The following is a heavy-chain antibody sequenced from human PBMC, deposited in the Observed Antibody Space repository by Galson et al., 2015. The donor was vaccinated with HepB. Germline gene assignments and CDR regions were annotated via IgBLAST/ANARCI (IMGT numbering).Heavy chain of an antibody. V-gene: IGHV1-2*02. CDR3: ARVAASDYGDHAHFDY. J-gene: IGHJ4*02. CDR1: GDTFTGYF. CDR2: INPNSGDT. Sequence: SVKVSCKASGDTFTGYFWDWARQAPGQGLEWMGWINPNSGDTNYAQKFQGRVTMTRDTSISTAYMELNSLRAEDTAVYYCARVAASDYGDHAHFDYWGQGTLVTVSS. D-gene: IGHD4-17*01.